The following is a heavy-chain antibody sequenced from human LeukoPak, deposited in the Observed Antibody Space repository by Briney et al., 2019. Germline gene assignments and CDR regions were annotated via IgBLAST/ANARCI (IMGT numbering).Heavy chain of an antibody. Sequence: PGGSLRLSCAASGFTFSSYEMNWVRQAPGKGLEWVSYITGSGTTIYYADSVKGRFTISRDNAKNSLYLQMNSLRAEDTAVYYCARDRSTVTMWLDYWGQGTLVTVSS. V-gene: IGHV3-48*03. CDR3: ARDRSTVTMWLDY. CDR1: GFTFSSYE. J-gene: IGHJ4*02. CDR2: ITGSGTTI. D-gene: IGHD4-17*01.